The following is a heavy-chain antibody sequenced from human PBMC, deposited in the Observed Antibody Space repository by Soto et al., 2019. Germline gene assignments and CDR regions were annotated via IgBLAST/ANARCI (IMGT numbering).Heavy chain of an antibody. CDR2: ITNSGGNT. V-gene: IGHV3-23*01. CDR1: RFTFSSYI. CDR3: AKDLRLSAQRSTIEY. J-gene: IGHJ4*02. Sequence: EVELLESGRGLVRPGGSLRLSCAASRFTFSSYIMNWVRQAPGKGLEWVAAITNSGGNTYYADSVKGRFTISRDNSKSTLYLQMNSLRAEDTAVYYCAKDLRLSAQRSTIEYWGQATLGTVSS. D-gene: IGHD3-16*02.